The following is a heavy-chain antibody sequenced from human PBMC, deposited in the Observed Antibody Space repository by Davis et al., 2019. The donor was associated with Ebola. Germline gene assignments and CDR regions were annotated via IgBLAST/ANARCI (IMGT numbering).Heavy chain of an antibody. D-gene: IGHD6-13*01. CDR2: ISYDGSNK. CDR3: ARDFGLAAAGTAFDY. Sequence: GGSLRLSCAASGFTFTRFPMHWVRQAPGKGLEWVALISYDGSNKYYADSVKGRFTISRDNSKNTVYVQMNSLRPEDTAVYYCARDFGLAAAGTAFDYWGQGTLVTVSS. J-gene: IGHJ4*02. CDR1: GFTFTRFP. V-gene: IGHV3-30*04.